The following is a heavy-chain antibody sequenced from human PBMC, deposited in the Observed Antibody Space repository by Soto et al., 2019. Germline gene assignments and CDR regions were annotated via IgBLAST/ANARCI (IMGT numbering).Heavy chain of an antibody. CDR3: ARRIPMDDTGTTFDS. Sequence: QLQLQESGPGLVKPSEPLSLTCTVSGGSLTTDTFYCGCIRQPPGKTLEWMGTVYFSGTKYYNPSLNSRLTMSVDTSKKRFCLKLTSVTAADTAVYYCARRIPMDDTGTTFDSWGQGTRVTVSS. CDR2: VYFSGTK. D-gene: IGHD4-17*01. J-gene: IGHJ4*02. V-gene: IGHV4-39*01. CDR1: GGSLTTDTFY.